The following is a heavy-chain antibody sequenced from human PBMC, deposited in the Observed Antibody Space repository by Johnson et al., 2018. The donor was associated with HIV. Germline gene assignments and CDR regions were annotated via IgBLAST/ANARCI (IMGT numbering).Heavy chain of an antibody. CDR3: ARGSGVGAFDI. J-gene: IGHJ3*02. V-gene: IGHV3-11*04. D-gene: IGHD7-27*01. CDR1: GFTFSDDY. Sequence: QVQLVESGGDLIQPGGSLRLSCVASGFTFSDDYMSWIRQAPGKGLEWISYISSSGSTIYYADSVKGRFTSSRDNSKNSLYLQMSSLRVEDTAVYYCARGSGVGAFDIWGQGTMVTVSS. CDR2: ISSSGSTI.